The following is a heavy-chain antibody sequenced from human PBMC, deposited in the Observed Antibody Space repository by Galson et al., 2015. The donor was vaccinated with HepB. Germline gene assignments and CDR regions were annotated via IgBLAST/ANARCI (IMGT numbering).Heavy chain of an antibody. D-gene: IGHD6-13*01. V-gene: IGHV3-7*03. Sequence: SLRLSCAASGFSFSNIWMGWVRQAPGKGPEWVGSIKEDGSERFYLDSGRGRFTISRDNTKNSVYLQMNNLGAEDTAVYYCTGYRGIGGQGTLVTVSS. CDR2: IKEDGSER. CDR1: GFSFSNIW. J-gene: IGHJ4*02. CDR3: TGYRGI.